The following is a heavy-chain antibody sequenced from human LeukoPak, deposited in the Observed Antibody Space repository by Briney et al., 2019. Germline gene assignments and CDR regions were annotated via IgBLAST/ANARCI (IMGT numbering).Heavy chain of an antibody. V-gene: IGHV3-30-3*01. CDR3: ARDLYDMLPTPDY. Sequence: GGSLRLSCAASGFTFSSYAMHWVRQAPGKGLEWVAVISYDGSNKYYADSVKGRFTISRDNAKNSLYLQMNSLRAEDTAVYYCARDLYDMLPTPDYWGQGTLVTVSS. CDR1: GFTFSSYA. D-gene: IGHD2-8*01. J-gene: IGHJ4*02. CDR2: ISYDGSNK.